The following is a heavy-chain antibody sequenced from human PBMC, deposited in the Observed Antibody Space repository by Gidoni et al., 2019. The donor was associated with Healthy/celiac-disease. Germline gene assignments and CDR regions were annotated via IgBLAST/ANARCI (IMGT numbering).Heavy chain of an antibody. CDR3: ARDGYLIDDFWSGTTFDY. CDR2: IYYSGST. CDR1: GGPISSSSYY. J-gene: IGHJ4*02. Sequence: QLQLQESGPGLVKPSETLSLTCTVSGGPISSSSYYWGWIRQPPGKGLEWIGSIYYSGSTYYNPSLKSRVTISVDTSKNQFSLKLSSVTAADTAVYYCARDGYLIDDFWSGTTFDYWGQGTLVTVSS. D-gene: IGHD3-3*01. V-gene: IGHV4-39*07.